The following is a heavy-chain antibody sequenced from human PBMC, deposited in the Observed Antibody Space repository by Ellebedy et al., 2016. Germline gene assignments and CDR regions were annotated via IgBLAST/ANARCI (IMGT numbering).Heavy chain of an antibody. V-gene: IGHV3-23*01. D-gene: IGHD2-2*01. CDR3: ATDAVVAAEVFNAFDI. Sequence: GESLKISXAASGFTFSTYAMTWVRQAQGKGLEWVSGIPVSGGTTYYADSVKGRFTISRDNSKNTLYLQMNSLRAEDTAIYYCATDAVVAAEVFNAFDIWGQGTLVTVSS. CDR1: GFTFSTYA. J-gene: IGHJ3*02. CDR2: IPVSGGTT.